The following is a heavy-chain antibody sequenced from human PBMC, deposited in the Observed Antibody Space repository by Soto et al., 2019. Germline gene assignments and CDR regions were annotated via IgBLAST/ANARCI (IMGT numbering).Heavy chain of an antibody. CDR1: GYTFTSYD. CDR3: ARVGGRYDFWSGYYTRNWFDP. D-gene: IGHD3-3*01. V-gene: IGHV1-8*01. J-gene: IGHJ5*02. Sequence: GASVKVSCKASGYTFTSYDINWVRQATGQGLEWMGWMNPNSGNTGYAQKFQGRVTMTRNTSISTAYMELSSLRSEDTAVYYCARVGGRYDFWSGYYTRNWFDPWGQGTLVTVSS. CDR2: MNPNSGNT.